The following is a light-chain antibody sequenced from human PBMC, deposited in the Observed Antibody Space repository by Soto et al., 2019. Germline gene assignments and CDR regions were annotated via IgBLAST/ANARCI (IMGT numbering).Light chain of an antibody. J-gene: IGKJ4*01. CDR3: HQYNPWQFT. Sequence: EIVLTQSPATLSVSPGERATLSCRVSQSIRSHLAWYRQRPGQAPRLLIYDASSRATGVPARFSGSGSGTEFTLTISSLQSGDFAVYYYHQYNPWQFTFGGGTKVDIK. V-gene: IGKV3-15*01. CDR2: DAS. CDR1: QSIRSH.